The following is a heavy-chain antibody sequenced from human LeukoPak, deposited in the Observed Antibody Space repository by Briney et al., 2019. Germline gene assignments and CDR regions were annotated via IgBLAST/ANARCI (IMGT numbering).Heavy chain of an antibody. J-gene: IGHJ3*01. Sequence: GGSLRLSCAASGFTFSSYSMNWVRQAPGKGLEWVSYISSSSSTIYYADSVKGRFTISRDNTKNSLYLQMNSLRAEDTAVYYCAREEYSSSWTGGVFDVWGQGTMVTVS. CDR3: AREEYSSSWTGGVFDV. CDR1: GFTFSSYS. V-gene: IGHV3-48*04. CDR2: ISSSSSTI. D-gene: IGHD6-13*01.